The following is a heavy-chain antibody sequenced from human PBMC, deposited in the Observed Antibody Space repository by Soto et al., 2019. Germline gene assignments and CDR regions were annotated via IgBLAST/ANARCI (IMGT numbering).Heavy chain of an antibody. Sequence: ASVKVSCKASGYSFSDYSINWVRQAPGQGLERMGWMNPKSGHTAHAQKIQGRVTLTRDTSINTVYMELSSLTSGDTAVYFCARRIPVGYFESWGKGTRGAVAS. CDR1: GYSFSDYS. CDR3: ARRIPVGYFES. J-gene: IGHJ4*02. V-gene: IGHV1-8*01. D-gene: IGHD2-21*01. CDR2: MNPKSGHT.